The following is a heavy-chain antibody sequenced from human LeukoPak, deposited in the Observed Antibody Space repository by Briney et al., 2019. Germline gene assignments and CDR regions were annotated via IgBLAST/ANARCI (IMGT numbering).Heavy chain of an antibody. CDR2: ITRSSSSI. CDR1: GFSFSTYS. CDR3: VSELYFSDSSGL. Sequence: GGSLRLSCAASGFSFSTYSMSWVRQAPGKGLEWVSAITRSSSSIYYADSVKGRFTISRDNAKKSVYLQMNSLRAEDTAVYYCVSELYFSDSSGLWGPGTMVTVSS. D-gene: IGHD3-22*01. V-gene: IGHV3-21*03. J-gene: IGHJ3*01.